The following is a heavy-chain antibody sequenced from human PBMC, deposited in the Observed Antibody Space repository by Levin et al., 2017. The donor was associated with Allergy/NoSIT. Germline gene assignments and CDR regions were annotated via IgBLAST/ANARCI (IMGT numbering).Heavy chain of an antibody. J-gene: IGHJ4*02. CDR1: GFTFSSYA. CDR3: ARAWGPITGTFDY. V-gene: IGHV3-30*04. D-gene: IGHD1-20*01. CDR2: ISYDGSNK. Sequence: GGSLRLSCAASGFTFSSYAMHWVRQAPGKGLEWVAVISYDGSNKYYADSVKGRFTISRDNSKNTLYLQMNSLRAEDTAVYYCARAWGPITGTFDYWGQGTLVTVSS.